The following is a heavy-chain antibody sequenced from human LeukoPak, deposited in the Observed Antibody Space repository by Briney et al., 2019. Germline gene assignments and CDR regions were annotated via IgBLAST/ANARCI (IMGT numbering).Heavy chain of an antibody. Sequence: SETLSLTCSISGGSISSKTYNWGWIRQPPGKGLEWIGSTYYTGSTHYNPSLKSRVTISVDTSKNQLSLKLTSVTAADTAVYYCARQTGSGLFILPGGQGTLVTVSS. J-gene: IGHJ4*02. D-gene: IGHD3/OR15-3a*01. CDR2: TYYTGST. V-gene: IGHV4-39*01. CDR1: GGSISSKTYN. CDR3: ARQTGSGLFILP.